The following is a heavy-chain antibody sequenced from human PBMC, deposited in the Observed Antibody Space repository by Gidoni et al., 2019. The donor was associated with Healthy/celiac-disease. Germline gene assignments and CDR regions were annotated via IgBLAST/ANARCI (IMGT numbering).Heavy chain of an antibody. V-gene: IGHV1-18*01. CDR2: ISAYNGNT. D-gene: IGHD3-16*01. Sequence: QVQLVQSGAEVKKPGASVKVSCKASGYTFTSSGISWVRQASGQGLEWKGWISAYNGNTNYAQKLQGRVTMTTDTSTSTAYMELRSLRSDDTAVYYGAREVSDYVWGSYPPLYGMDVWGQGTTVTVSS. CDR3: AREVSDYVWGSYPPLYGMDV. CDR1: GYTFTSSG. J-gene: IGHJ6*02.